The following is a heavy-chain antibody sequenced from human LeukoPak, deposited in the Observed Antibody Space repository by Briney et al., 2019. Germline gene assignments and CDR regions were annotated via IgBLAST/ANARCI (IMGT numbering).Heavy chain of an antibody. D-gene: IGHD1-14*01. CDR3: ARDRAYNRFDY. CDR2: IKEDGSAK. CDR1: GFTFSTSW. J-gene: IGHJ4*02. V-gene: IGHV3-7*01. Sequence: GGSVRLSCVDSGFTFSTSWMAWVRQAPGKGLEWVANIKEDGSAKNYVGSVRGRFTVSRDNAKKSVYLEMNSPRAEDTAVYYCARDRAYNRFDYWGQGTLVTVSS.